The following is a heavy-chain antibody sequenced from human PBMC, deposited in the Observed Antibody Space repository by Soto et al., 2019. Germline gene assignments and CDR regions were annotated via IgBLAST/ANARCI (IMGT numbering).Heavy chain of an antibody. CDR1: GFTFTRYS. CDR3: AGAADLGYYYGMDV. CDR2: ISSTTNYI. D-gene: IGHD3-3*01. J-gene: IGHJ6*02. V-gene: IGHV3-21*01. Sequence: GGSLRLSCAASGFTFTRYSMNWVRQAPGKGLEWVSSISSTTNYIYYADSMKGRFTVSRDNAKNSVYLDMNSLSAEDTAVYYCAGAADLGYYYGMDVWGQGTTVTVSS.